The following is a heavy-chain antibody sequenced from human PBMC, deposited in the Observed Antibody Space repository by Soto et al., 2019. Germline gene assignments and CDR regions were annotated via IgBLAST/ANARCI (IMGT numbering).Heavy chain of an antibody. CDR2: IYPGDSDT. J-gene: IGHJ3*02. V-gene: IGHV5-51*01. CDR1: GYSFTSYW. Sequence: PGESLKISCKGSGYSFTSYWIGWVRQMPGKGLEWMGIIYPGDSDTRYSPSFQGQVTISAAKSISTAYLQWSSLKASDTAMYYCARIEMATISTAAFDIWGQGTMVTVSS. CDR3: ARIEMATISTAAFDI. D-gene: IGHD5-12*01.